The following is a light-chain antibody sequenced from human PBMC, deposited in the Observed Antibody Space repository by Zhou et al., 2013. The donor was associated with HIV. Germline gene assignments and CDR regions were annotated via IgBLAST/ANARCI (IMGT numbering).Light chain of an antibody. J-gene: IGKJ1*01. CDR3: QQANSFPWT. CDR2: KSS. CDR1: QSISSW. Sequence: DIQMTQSPSTLSASVGDRVTITCRASQSISSWVAWYQQKPGKAPKLLIYKSSTLESGVPSRFSGSGSGTDFTLTISSLQPEDFATYYCQQANSFPWTFGQGTKVEIK. V-gene: IGKV1-5*03.